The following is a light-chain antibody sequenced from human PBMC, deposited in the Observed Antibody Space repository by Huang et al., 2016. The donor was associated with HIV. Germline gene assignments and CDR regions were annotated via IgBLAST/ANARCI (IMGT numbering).Light chain of an antibody. CDR2: GVS. J-gene: IGKJ1*01. Sequence: EIVMTQFPATLSVSPGERVTLSCRASQSVGSNLAWYQQTPGQAPRLLIYGVSTRATGFPARFSGSGSGTEFTLTISSLQSEDFAVYYCQQYDNWPRTFGQGTKVEI. CDR1: QSVGSN. CDR3: QQYDNWPRT. V-gene: IGKV3-15*01.